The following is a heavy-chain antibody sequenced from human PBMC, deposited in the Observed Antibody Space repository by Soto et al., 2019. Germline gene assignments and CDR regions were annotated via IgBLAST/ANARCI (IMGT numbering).Heavy chain of an antibody. D-gene: IGHD6-19*01. CDR2: ISYDGSNK. CDR1: GFTFSSYA. J-gene: IGHJ4*02. Sequence: QVQLVESGGGVVQPGRSLRLSCAASGFTFSSYAMHWVRQAPGKGLEWVAVISYDGSNKYYADSVKGRFTISRDNSKNTLYLQMNSLRAEDTAVYYGARVQQWLVGDFDYWGQGTLVTVSS. CDR3: ARVQQWLVGDFDY. V-gene: IGHV3-30-3*01.